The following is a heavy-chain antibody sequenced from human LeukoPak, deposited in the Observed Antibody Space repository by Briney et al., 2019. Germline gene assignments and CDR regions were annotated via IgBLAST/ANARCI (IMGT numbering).Heavy chain of an antibody. CDR3: AREGVGATYNYYGMGV. CDR1: GFTFSSYA. CDR2: ISGSGGST. V-gene: IGHV3-23*01. Sequence: GGSLRLSCAASGFTFSSYAMSWVRQAPGKGLEWVSAISGSGGSTYYADSVKGRFTISRDNSKNTLYLQMNSLRAEDTAVYYCAREGVGATYNYYGMGVWGQGTTVTVSS. D-gene: IGHD1-26*01. J-gene: IGHJ6*02.